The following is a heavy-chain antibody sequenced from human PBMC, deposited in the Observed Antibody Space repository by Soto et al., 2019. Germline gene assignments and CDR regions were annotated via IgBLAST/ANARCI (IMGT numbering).Heavy chain of an antibody. D-gene: IGHD6-13*01. CDR1: GGSISSYY. CDR3: ASSNIAAAGFYYYGMDV. Sequence: QVQLQESGPGLVKPSETLSLTCTVSGGSISSYYWSWIRQPPGKGLEWIGYIYYSGSTNYNPSLKRRVNLSVDTSKNQYSLNLSSVTAAYTAVYYWASSNIAAAGFYYYGMDVWGRGTTVTVSS. V-gene: IGHV4-59*01. J-gene: IGHJ6*02. CDR2: IYYSGST.